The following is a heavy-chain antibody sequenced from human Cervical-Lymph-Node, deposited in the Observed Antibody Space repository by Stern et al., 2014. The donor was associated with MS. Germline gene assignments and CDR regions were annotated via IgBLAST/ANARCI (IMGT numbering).Heavy chain of an antibody. CDR1: GYTFSNFW. CDR2: IYPAYSDT. CDR3: VRRRDSAGYDTFDL. V-gene: IGHV5-51*01. J-gene: IGHJ3*01. Sequence: VQLVQSGAEVKKPGESLKISCRTSGYTFSNFWIGWVRQMPGKGLEWMGVIYPAYSDTTYSPSFQGQVTISADESISTAYLQWRSLKASDTAMYYCVRRRDSAGYDTFDLWGQGTMLIVSS. D-gene: IGHD3-22*01.